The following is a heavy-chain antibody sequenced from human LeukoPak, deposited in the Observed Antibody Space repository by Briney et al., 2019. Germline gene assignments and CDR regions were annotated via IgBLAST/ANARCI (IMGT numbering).Heavy chain of an antibody. Sequence: ASVKVSCKVSGYIFTELSMHWVRQAPGKGLEWMGSFDPENGETLYAQEFQGRVTLTKDTSADTAYMELISLRSEDTAVYYCTRSAVVLPYYFDYWGRGTLVTVSS. J-gene: IGHJ4*02. CDR2: FDPENGET. CDR3: TRSAVVLPYYFDY. CDR1: GYIFTELS. V-gene: IGHV1-24*01. D-gene: IGHD3-22*01.